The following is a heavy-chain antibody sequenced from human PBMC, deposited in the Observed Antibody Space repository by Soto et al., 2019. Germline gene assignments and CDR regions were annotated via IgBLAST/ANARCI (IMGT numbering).Heavy chain of an antibody. CDR3: AKVRYYYDSSGPSLFDY. CDR2: ISGSGGST. CDR1: GFTFSSYA. Sequence: GGSLRLSCAASGFTFSSYAMSWVRQAPGKGPEWVSAISGSGGSTYYADSVKGRFTISRDNSKNTLYLQMNSLRAEDTAVYYCAKVRYYYDSSGPSLFDYWGQGTLVTVSS. J-gene: IGHJ4*02. V-gene: IGHV3-23*01. D-gene: IGHD3-22*01.